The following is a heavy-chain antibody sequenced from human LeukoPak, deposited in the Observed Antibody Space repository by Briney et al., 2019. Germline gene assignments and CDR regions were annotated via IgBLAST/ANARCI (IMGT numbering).Heavy chain of an antibody. D-gene: IGHD5-12*01. CDR1: GYTLTELS. CDR2: FDPEDGET. Sequence: ASVKVSCKVSGYTLTELSMHWVRQAPGKGLEWMGGFDPEDGETIYAQKFQGRVTMTEDASTDTAYMELSSLRSEDTAVYYCATGQWLRRLRAGLSAYYFDYWGQGTLVTVSS. CDR3: ATGQWLRRLRAGLSAYYFDY. J-gene: IGHJ4*02. V-gene: IGHV1-24*01.